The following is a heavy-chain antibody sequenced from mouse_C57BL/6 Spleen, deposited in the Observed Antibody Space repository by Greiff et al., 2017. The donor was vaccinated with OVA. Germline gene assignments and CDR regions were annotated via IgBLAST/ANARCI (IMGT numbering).Heavy chain of an antibody. V-gene: IGHV1-18*01. CDR1: GYTFTDYN. D-gene: IGHD1-1*01. J-gene: IGHJ1*03. CDR3: ARGFTTVVSYWYFDV. Sequence: VQLQQSGPELVKPGASVKIPCKASGYTFTDYNMDWVKQSHGKSLEWIGDINPNNGGAIYNQKFKGKATLTVDKSSSTAYMELRSLTSEDTAVYYCARGFTTVVSYWYFDVWGTGTTVTVSS. CDR2: INPNNGGA.